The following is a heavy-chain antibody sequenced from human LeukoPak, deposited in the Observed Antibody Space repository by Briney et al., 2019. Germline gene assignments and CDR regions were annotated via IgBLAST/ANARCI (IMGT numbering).Heavy chain of an antibody. CDR1: GFTFSSYA. CDR3: AKDQQQLVLIHDY. Sequence: PGGSLRLSCAASGFTFSSYAMSWVRQAPGKGREGVSAISGSGGSTYYADSVKGRFTISRDNSKNTLYLQMNSLRAEDTAVYYCAKDQQQLVLIHDYWGQGTLVTVSS. D-gene: IGHD6-13*01. J-gene: IGHJ4*02. V-gene: IGHV3-23*01. CDR2: ISGSGGST.